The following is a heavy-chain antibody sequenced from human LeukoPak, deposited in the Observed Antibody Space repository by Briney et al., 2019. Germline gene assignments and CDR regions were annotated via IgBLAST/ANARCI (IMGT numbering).Heavy chain of an antibody. J-gene: IGHJ5*02. V-gene: IGHV3-74*01. Sequence: PGGSLRLSCAASGFTFSTYWMHWVRQAPGKGLVWVSRIKSDGGTNYADSAKGRFTISRDNAKNSLYLEMNSLRAEDTAVYYCARDIVNLWGQGALVTVSS. D-gene: IGHD2-21*01. CDR1: GFTFSTYW. CDR3: ARDIVNL. CDR2: IKSDGGT.